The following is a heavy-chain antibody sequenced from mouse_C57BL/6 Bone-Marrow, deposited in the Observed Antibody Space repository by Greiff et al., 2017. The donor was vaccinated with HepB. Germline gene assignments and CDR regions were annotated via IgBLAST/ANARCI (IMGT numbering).Heavy chain of an antibody. CDR2: IDPSDSYT. CDR1: GYTFTSYW. J-gene: IGHJ1*03. Sequence: QVQLKQPGAELVMPGASVKLSCKASGYTFTSYWMHWVKQRPGQGLEWIGEIDPSDSYTNYNQKFKGKSTLTVDKSSSTAYMQLSSLTSEDSAVYYCARKRGGDGRWYFDVWGTGTTVTVSS. V-gene: IGHV1-69*01. CDR3: ARKRGGDGRWYFDV. D-gene: IGHD2-3*01.